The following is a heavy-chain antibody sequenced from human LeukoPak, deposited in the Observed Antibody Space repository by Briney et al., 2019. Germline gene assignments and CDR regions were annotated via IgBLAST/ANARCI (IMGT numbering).Heavy chain of an antibody. CDR2: IYPSGST. CDR3: AREVTMVRGGTLLFDY. D-gene: IGHD3-10*01. CDR1: GGSISYYY. J-gene: IGHJ4*02. V-gene: IGHV4-4*07. Sequence: SETLSLTCTVSGGSISYYYWTWIRQPAGKGLEWIGRIYPSGSTHYSPSLQSRVTMSVDTSKNQLSLKLTSVTAADTAVYYCAREVTMVRGGTLLFDYWGQGTLVTVSS.